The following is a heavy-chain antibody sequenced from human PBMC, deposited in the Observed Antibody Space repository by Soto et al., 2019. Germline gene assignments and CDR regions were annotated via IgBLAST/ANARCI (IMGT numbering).Heavy chain of an antibody. J-gene: IGHJ3*02. CDR1: GFTFRSYG. CDR2: IWYDGSNK. CDR3: ARDKGIGLAPDALDI. V-gene: IGHV3-33*01. D-gene: IGHD6-19*01. Sequence: PGGSLRLSCAASGFTFRSYGMHWVRQAPGKGLEWVAVIWYDGSNKYYADSVKGRFTISRDNSKNTVYVHMNSLRAEDTAVYYCARDKGIGLAPDALDIWGQGTMVTVSS.